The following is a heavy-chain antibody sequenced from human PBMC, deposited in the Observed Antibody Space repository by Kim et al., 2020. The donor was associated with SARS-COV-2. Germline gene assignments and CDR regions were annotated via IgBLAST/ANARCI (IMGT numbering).Heavy chain of an antibody. D-gene: IGHD3-10*01. CDR3: AVRMVRGVTYNWFDP. Sequence: SVKVSCKASGGTFSSYAISWVRQAPGQGLEWMGGIIPIFGTANYAQKFQGRVTITADESTSTAYMELSSLRSEDTAVYYCAVRMVRGVTYNWFDPWGQGTLVTVSS. CDR2: IIPIFGTA. CDR1: GGTFSSYA. V-gene: IGHV1-69*13. J-gene: IGHJ5*02.